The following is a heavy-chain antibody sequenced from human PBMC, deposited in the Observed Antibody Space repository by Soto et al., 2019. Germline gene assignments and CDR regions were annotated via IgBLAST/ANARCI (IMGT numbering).Heavy chain of an antibody. Sequence: GGSLRLSCSASGFTFSSYAMHWVRQAPGKGLEYVSAISSNGGSTYYADSVKGRFTISRDNSKNTLYLQMSSLRAEDTAVYYCVKDPIYGSGPSGYFDYWGQGTLVTVSS. D-gene: IGHD2-15*01. CDR3: VKDPIYGSGPSGYFDY. CDR2: ISSNGGST. V-gene: IGHV3-64D*08. CDR1: GFTFSSYA. J-gene: IGHJ4*02.